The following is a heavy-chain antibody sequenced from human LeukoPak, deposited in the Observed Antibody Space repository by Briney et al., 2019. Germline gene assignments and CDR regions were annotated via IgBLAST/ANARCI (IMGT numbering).Heavy chain of an antibody. D-gene: IGHD4-23*01. Sequence: GGSLRLSCAASGFTFSNAWMSWVRQAPGKGLEWVAFIRNDESNEYYADSVKGRFTISRDNSKNTLYLQMNSLRAEDTAVYYCAKVSTMVTTPYYFDYWGQGTLVTVSS. J-gene: IGHJ4*02. CDR3: AKVSTMVTTPYYFDY. CDR1: GFTFSNAW. CDR2: IRNDESNE. V-gene: IGHV3-30*02.